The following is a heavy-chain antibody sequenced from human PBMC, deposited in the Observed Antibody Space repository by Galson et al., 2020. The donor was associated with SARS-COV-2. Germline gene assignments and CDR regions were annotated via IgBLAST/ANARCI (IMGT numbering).Heavy chain of an antibody. CDR3: ARHMHITTAGISKTYFYYGMDV. CDR2: IYYSGST. V-gene: IGHV4-59*08. CDR1: GGSISRYY. J-gene: IGHJ6*02. Sequence: ETSETLSLTCTVSGGSISRYYWSWIRQPPGKGLEWIGCIYYSGSTNYNPPPKSRVTISVDTSKSQFSLKLSSVTAADTAVYYCARHMHITTAGISKTYFYYGMDVWGQGTTVTVSS. D-gene: IGHD6-13*01.